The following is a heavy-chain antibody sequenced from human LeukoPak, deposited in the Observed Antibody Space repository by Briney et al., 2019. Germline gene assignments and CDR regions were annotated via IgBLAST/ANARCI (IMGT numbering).Heavy chain of an antibody. CDR1: GGSISSYY. J-gene: IGHJ6*02. CDR2: IYYSGST. V-gene: IGHV4-59*12. D-gene: IGHD3-9*01. CDR3: ARTGRYFDWLFRYYYYGMDV. Sequence: SETLSLTCSVSGGSISSYYWSWIRQPPGKGLEWIGYIYYSGSTNYNPSLKSRVTISVDTSKNQFSLKLSSVTAADTAVYYCARTGRYFDWLFRYYYYGMDVWGQGTTVTVSS.